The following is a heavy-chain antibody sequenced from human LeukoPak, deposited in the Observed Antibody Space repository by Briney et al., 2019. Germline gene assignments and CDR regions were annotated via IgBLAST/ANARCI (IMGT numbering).Heavy chain of an antibody. CDR1: GFTFSGSH. Sequence: GGSLRLSCAASGFTFSGSHMHWVRQAPGKGLEWVGHIRNKANAYATVYAASVKGRFTISRDDSKNTAYLQLDSLRTEDTAVYYWSGKTFSCHDYWGQGTRVTVSS. CDR2: IRNKANAYAT. D-gene: IGHD2-2*01. V-gene: IGHV3-73*01. J-gene: IGHJ4*02. CDR3: SGKTFSCHDY.